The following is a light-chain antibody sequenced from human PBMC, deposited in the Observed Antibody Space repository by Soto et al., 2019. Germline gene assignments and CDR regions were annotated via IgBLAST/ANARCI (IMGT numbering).Light chain of an antibody. CDR3: KSYSGSNTYV. V-gene: IGLV2-8*01. CDR2: EVV. Sequence: QSALTQPPSASGSPGQSVTISCTGTKNDIGVFDFVSWYQHHPGKAPRLIIYEVVQRPSGVPDRFSGSKSVNTASLTVSGLQAADEDDYFCKSYSGSNTYVFVSGTKLTVL. J-gene: IGLJ1*01. CDR1: KNDIGVFDF.